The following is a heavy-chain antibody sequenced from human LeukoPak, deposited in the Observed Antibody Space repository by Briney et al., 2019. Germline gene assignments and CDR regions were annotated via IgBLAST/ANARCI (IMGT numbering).Heavy chain of an antibody. CDR2: INHNGST. V-gene: IGHV4-34*01. J-gene: IGHJ3*02. CDR3: ARGRPYYYGAFDI. CDR1: GGSFSGYY. Sequence: SETLSLTCAVYGGSFSGYYWSWIRQPPGKGLECMGEINHNGSTNYNTSLKSRVTISVDTSKNQFSLKLSSVTAADTAVYYCARGRPYYYGAFDIWGQGTMVTVSS. D-gene: IGHD3-10*01.